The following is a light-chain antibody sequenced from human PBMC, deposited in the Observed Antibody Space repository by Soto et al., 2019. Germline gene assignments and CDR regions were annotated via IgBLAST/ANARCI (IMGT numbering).Light chain of an antibody. CDR1: SSNIGNTY. CDR3: GTWDSSLNAAYV. V-gene: IGLV1-51*01. CDR2: DNN. Sequence: QSLLTQPPSVSAAPGQKVTISCSGSSSNIGNTYVSWYQQLPGTAPKLLIYDNNKRPSGIPDRFSGSKSGTSATLGITGLQTGDEADYYCGTWDSSLNAAYVFGTGTKVTVL. J-gene: IGLJ1*01.